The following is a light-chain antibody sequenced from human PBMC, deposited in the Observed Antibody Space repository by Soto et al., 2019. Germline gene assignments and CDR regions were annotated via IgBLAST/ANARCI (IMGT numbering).Light chain of an antibody. CDR1: QTITSW. Sequence: DTQMTQSPSTLSASVGDRVTITCRASQTITSWLAWYQQKPGKAPKLLIYKASTLQPGVPSRFSGSGSGTKSTLTIGTLKPEDFATFFCQQFIVFPLSFGGGTKVRSN. J-gene: IGKJ4*01. V-gene: IGKV1-5*03. CDR2: KAS. CDR3: QQFIVFPLS.